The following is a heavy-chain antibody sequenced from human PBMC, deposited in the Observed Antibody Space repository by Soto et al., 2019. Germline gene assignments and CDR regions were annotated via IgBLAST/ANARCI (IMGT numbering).Heavy chain of an antibody. V-gene: IGHV1-18*01. D-gene: IGHD3-9*01. Sequence: ASLKVSCKASGYTFTNYGLTWVRQAPGQGPEWVGWISAYNGNTHYAQKLQGRVAMTTDTSTSTAYMELRSLSSDDTAVYYCARPQNDILTDSYTNYFDSWGQGTPVTVS. CDR3: ARPQNDILTDSYTNYFDS. CDR2: ISAYNGNT. CDR1: GYTFTNYG. J-gene: IGHJ4*02.